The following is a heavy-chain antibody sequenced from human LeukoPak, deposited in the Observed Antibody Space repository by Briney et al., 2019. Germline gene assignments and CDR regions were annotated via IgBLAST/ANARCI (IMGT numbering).Heavy chain of an antibody. CDR3: AVAGKKRAFDI. D-gene: IGHD6-19*01. V-gene: IGHV4-30-2*01. CDR1: GGSISSGGYS. Sequence: SQTLSLTCAVSGGSISSGGYSWSWLRQPPGTGLEWIAYIYHSGSTYYNPSLKSRVTISVDRSKNQFSLKLSSVTAADTAVYYCAVAGKKRAFDIWGQGTMVTVSS. CDR2: IYHSGST. J-gene: IGHJ3*02.